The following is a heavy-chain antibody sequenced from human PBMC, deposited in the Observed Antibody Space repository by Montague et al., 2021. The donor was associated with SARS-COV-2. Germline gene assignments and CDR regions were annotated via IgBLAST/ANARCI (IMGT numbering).Heavy chain of an antibody. CDR1: GFTFSSYA. D-gene: IGHD3-9*01. J-gene: IGHJ6*02. CDR3: ARDLESTGYFDPYYYHGMDV. Sequence: SLRLSCAASGFTFSSYALHWVRQALGKGLEWVADISHEGSYKYYADSVRGRFTISRDNSKNTLYLDMNCLRAEDTALYYCARDLESTGYFDPYYYHGMDVWGQGTTVTVSS. V-gene: IGHV3-30*04. CDR2: ISHEGSYK.